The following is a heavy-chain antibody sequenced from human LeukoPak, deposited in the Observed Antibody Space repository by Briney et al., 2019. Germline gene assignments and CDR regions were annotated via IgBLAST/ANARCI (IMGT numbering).Heavy chain of an antibody. CDR2: SGSGGST. CDR3: AKDFWSGYYPNC. D-gene: IGHD3-3*01. Sequence: GGSLRLSCAASGFTFSRYAMSWVRQAPGKGLDWVSGSGSGGSTYYADSVKGRFTISRDNSKNTLYLQMNSLRDEDTAVYYCAKDFWSGYYPNCWGQGTLVTVSS. V-gene: IGHV3-23*01. J-gene: IGHJ4*02. CDR1: GFTFSRYA.